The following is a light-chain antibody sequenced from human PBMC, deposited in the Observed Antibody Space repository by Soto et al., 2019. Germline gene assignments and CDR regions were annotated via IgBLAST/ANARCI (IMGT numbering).Light chain of an antibody. V-gene: IGKV1-5*03. Sequence: IQMTQSPSTLSASVGDRVTITCRVSQSISSWLAWYQQKPGKAPKLLIYKASSLESGVPSRFSGSGSGTEFTLTISSLQPDDFATYYCQQYNSYWTFGQGTKVDIK. CDR1: QSISSW. J-gene: IGKJ1*01. CDR3: QQYNSYWT. CDR2: KAS.